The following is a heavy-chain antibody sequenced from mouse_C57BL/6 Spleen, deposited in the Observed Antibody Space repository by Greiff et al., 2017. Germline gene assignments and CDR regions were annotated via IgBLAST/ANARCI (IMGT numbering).Heavy chain of an antibody. Sequence: VKLQQSGAELVKPGASVKISCKASGYTFTDYYLNWVKQRPGQGLEWIGKIGPGSGSTYYNEKFKGKATLTADKSSSTAYMQLSSLTSEDSAVYFCARDYGSHYFDYWGQGTTRTVSS. CDR1: GYTFTDYY. CDR3: ARDYGSHYFDY. D-gene: IGHD1-1*01. CDR2: IGPGSGST. J-gene: IGHJ2*01. V-gene: IGHV1-77*01.